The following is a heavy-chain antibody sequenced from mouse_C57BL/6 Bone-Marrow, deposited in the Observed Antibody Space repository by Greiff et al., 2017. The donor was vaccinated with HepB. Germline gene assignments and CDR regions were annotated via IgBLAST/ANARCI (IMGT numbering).Heavy chain of an antibody. CDR2: IYPGDGDT. D-gene: IGHD1-1*01. V-gene: IGHV1-80*01. Sequence: VQLVEFGAELVKPGASVKISCKASGYAFSSYWMNWVKQRPGKGLEWIGQIYPGDGDTNYNGKFKGKATLTADKSSSTAYMQLSSLTSEDSAVYFCARSRYYGSSPAWFAYWGQGTLVTVSA. CDR3: ARSRYYGSSPAWFAY. CDR1: GYAFSSYW. J-gene: IGHJ3*01.